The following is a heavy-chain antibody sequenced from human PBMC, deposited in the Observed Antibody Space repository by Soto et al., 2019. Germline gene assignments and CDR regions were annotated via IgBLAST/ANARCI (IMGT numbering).Heavy chain of an antibody. V-gene: IGHV3-23*01. CDR3: AKEDRYYDSSGYSTRYFDL. CDR1: GFTFSSYA. Sequence: GGSLRLSCAASGFTFSSYAMSWVRQAPGKGLDWVSAISGSGGSTYYADSVKGRFTISRDNSKNTLYLQMNSLRAEDTAVYYCAKEDRYYDSSGYSTRYFDLWGRGTLVTVSS. J-gene: IGHJ2*01. CDR2: ISGSGGST. D-gene: IGHD3-22*01.